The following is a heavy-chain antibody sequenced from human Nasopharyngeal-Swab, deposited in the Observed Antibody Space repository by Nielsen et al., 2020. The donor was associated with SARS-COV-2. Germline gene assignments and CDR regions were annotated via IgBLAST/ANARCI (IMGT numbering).Heavy chain of an antibody. CDR3: AKDSFSGSYSGY. CDR2: INWNGGST. V-gene: IGHV3-20*03. Sequence: WIRKPPGKGLEWVSGINWNGGSTGYADSVKGRFTISRDNAKNTLYLQMNSLRAEDTAVYYCAKDSFSGSYSGYWGQGTLVTVSS. D-gene: IGHD1-26*01. J-gene: IGHJ4*02.